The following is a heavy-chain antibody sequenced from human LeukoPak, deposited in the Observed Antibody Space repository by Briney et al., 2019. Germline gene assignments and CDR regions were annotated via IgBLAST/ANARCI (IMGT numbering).Heavy chain of an antibody. J-gene: IGHJ4*02. Sequence: GSSVKVSCKASGDTFSSYAISWVRQAPGQGLEWMGGIIPIFGTANYAQKFQGRVTITADESTSTAYMELSSLRSEDTAVYYCARGGTPILDILTGWTPIDYWGQGTLVTVSS. CDR1: GDTFSSYA. D-gene: IGHD3-9*01. CDR2: IIPIFGTA. V-gene: IGHV1-69*01. CDR3: ARGGTPILDILTGWTPIDY.